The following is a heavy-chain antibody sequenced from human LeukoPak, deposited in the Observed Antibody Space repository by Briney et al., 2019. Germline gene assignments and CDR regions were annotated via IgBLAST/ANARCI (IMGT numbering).Heavy chain of an antibody. D-gene: IGHD6-13*01. J-gene: IGHJ6*02. Sequence: GGSLRLSCAASGFTFSSYWMHWVRQAPGKGLVWVSRINSDGSSTSYADSVKGRFTISRDNAKNTLYLQMNSLRAEDTAEYYCARDLQYSSSWLKGAYYYYYYGMDVWGQGTTVTVSS. CDR1: GFTFSSYW. V-gene: IGHV3-74*01. CDR2: INSDGSST. CDR3: ARDLQYSSSWLKGAYYYYYYGMDV.